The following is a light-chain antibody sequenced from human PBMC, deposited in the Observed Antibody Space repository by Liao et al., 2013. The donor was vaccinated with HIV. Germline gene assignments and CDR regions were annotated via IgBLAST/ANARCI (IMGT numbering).Light chain of an antibody. CDR2: YDS. V-gene: IGLV3-21*04. J-gene: IGLJ3*02. CDR3: QVWDSTNDHRV. Sequence: SYELTQPPSVSVAPGKTASITCGGSNIGSKTVHWYQQRPGQAPVLVISYDSARPSGIPERFSGSNSGNTATLTISGVEAGDEAAYYCQVWDSTNDHRVFGGGTKLTVL. CDR1: NIGSKT.